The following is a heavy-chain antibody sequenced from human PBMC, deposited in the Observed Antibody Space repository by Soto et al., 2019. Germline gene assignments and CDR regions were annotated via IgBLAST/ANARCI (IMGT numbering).Heavy chain of an antibody. CDR1: GFTFGNYW. J-gene: IGHJ6*03. Sequence: EVQLVESGGGLVQPGGSLRLSCAASGFTFGNYWMYWVRQAPGKGLVWVSRINSDGSVSSYADSVKGRLTISRDNVKNTLYLQMDSLRVEDTAVYYCARGACVCGTCYSLAGSFYYYMDVWGKGTTVTVFS. V-gene: IGHV3-74*01. CDR2: INSDGSVS. D-gene: IGHD2-15*01. CDR3: ARGACVCGTCYSLAGSFYYYMDV.